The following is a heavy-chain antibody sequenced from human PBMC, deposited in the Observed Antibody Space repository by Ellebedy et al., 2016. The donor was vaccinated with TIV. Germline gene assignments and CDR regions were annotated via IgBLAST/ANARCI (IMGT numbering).Heavy chain of an antibody. Sequence: PGGSLRLSCAASGFTVSYNHMSWVRQAPGKGLEWVSVIHSSGRTHYADSVKGRFTISRDHSKNKLYLQVDNLRAEDTAVYYCVKARDGGGSVDYWGQGTLVTVSS. V-gene: IGHV3-66*01. CDR3: VKARDGGGSVDY. J-gene: IGHJ4*02. D-gene: IGHD5-24*01. CDR2: IHSSGRT. CDR1: GFTVSYNH.